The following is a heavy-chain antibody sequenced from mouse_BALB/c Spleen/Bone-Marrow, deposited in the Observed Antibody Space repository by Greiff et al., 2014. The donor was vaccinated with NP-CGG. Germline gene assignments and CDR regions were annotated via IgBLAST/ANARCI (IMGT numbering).Heavy chain of an antibody. CDR3: ARWEYYAMDY. CDR2: IDPANGNT. Sequence: EVQRVESGAELVKPGASVKLSCTASGFNIKDTYMHWVKQRPEQGLEWIGRIDPANGNTKYDPKFQGKATITADTSSYTAYLQLSSLTSEDTAVYYCARWEYYAMDYWGQGTSVTVSS. CDR1: GFNIKDTY. J-gene: IGHJ4*01. V-gene: IGHV14-3*02. D-gene: IGHD4-1*01.